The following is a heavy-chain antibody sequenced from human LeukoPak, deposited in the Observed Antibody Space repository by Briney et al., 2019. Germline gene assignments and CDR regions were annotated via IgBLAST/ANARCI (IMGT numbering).Heavy chain of an antibody. CDR2: ISSSGSTI. D-gene: IGHD5-18*01. CDR3: ARRRTAMEFDY. Sequence: GGSLRLSCAASGFTFSSYSMNWVRQAPGKGLEWVSYISSSGSTIYYADSVKGRFTISRDNAKNSLYLQMNSLRAEDTAVYYCARRRTAMEFDYWGQGTLVTVSS. V-gene: IGHV3-48*04. CDR1: GFTFSSYS. J-gene: IGHJ4*02.